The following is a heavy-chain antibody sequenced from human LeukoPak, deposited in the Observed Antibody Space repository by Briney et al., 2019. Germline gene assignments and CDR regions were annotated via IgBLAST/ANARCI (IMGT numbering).Heavy chain of an antibody. D-gene: IGHD6-19*01. CDR1: GFTFSSHW. J-gene: IGHJ4*02. CDR2: INQDGSEK. Sequence: GGSLRLSCAASGFTFSSHWMTWVRQAPGKGLEWVANINQDGSEKYYVDSVKGRFTISRDNSKNSLYLQMNNLRAEDTTVYYCARGDLGRGWTFACWGQGTLVTVSS. CDR3: ARGDLGRGWTFAC. V-gene: IGHV3-7*01.